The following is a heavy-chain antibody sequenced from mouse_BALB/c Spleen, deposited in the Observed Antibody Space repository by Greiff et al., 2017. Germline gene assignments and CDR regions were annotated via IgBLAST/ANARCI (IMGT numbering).Heavy chain of an antibody. J-gene: IGHJ3*01. D-gene: IGHD1-1*01. V-gene: IGHV2-2*02. CDR2: IWSGGST. CDR1: GFSLTSYG. CDR3: ARNLGITTVEPFAY. Sequence: QVQLQQSGPGLVQPSQSLSITCTVSGFSLTSYGVHWVRQSPGKGLEWLGVIWSGGSTDYNAAFISRLSISKDNSKSLVFFKMNSLQANDTAIYYCARNLGITTVEPFAYWGQGTLVTVSA.